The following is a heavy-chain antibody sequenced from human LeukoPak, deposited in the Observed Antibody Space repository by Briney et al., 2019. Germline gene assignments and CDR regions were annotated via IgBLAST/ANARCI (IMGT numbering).Heavy chain of an antibody. J-gene: IGHJ6*02. D-gene: IGHD6-19*01. CDR2: TSYDGSNQ. Sequence: GRSLRLSCAASGFTFSNYGMYWVRQAPGKGPEWVAVTSYDGSNQYYADSVKGRFTISRDSSKNTLYPQMNSLRAEDTAVYYCAKDFGLYSSGWYISERYYYYGMDVWGQGTTVTVSS. V-gene: IGHV3-30*18. CDR3: AKDFGLYSSGWYISERYYYYGMDV. CDR1: GFTFSNYG.